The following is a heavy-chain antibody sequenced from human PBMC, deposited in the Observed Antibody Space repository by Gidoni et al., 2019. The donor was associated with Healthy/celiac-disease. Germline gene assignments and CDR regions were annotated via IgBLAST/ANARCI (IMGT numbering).Heavy chain of an antibody. Sequence: EVQLVASGGGLVQPGWSLKLFCSASGFTFIGSAMHWFRQASGKGLEWVGRIRRKANSYATAYAASVKGRLTISRDDSKNTAYLQMNSLKTEDTAVYYCTSWGSSGWYRNYYYYYMDVWGKGTTVTVSS. CDR1: GFTFIGSA. V-gene: IGHV3-73*01. CDR2: IRRKANSYAT. D-gene: IGHD6-19*01. J-gene: IGHJ6*03. CDR3: TSWGSSGWYRNYYYYYMDV.